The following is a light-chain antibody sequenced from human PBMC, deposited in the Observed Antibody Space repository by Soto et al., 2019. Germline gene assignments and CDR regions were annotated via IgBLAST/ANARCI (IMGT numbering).Light chain of an antibody. Sequence: AIRMTQSPSSFSASTGDRVTITCRASQGISSYLAWYQQKPGKAPKLLIYAASTLQSGVPSRFSGSGSGTDFTLTISCLQSEDFATYYCQQYYSYPPPFGGGTRLEIK. V-gene: IGKV1-8*01. CDR1: QGISSY. CDR3: QQYYSYPPP. CDR2: AAS. J-gene: IGKJ5*01.